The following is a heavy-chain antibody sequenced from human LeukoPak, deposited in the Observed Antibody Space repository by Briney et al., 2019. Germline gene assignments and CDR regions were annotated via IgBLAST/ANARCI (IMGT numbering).Heavy chain of an antibody. D-gene: IGHD3-10*01. CDR1: GYTFTGYY. CDR3: AREVTMVRGVILIGRNWFDP. CDR2: INPNSGGT. V-gene: IGHV1-2*02. J-gene: IGHJ5*02. Sequence: ASVKVSCKASGYTFTGYYMHWVRQAPGQGLEWMGWINPNSGGTNYAQKFQGRVTMTRDTSISTAYMELSRLRSDDTAVYYCAREVTMVRGVILIGRNWFDPWGQGTLVTVSS.